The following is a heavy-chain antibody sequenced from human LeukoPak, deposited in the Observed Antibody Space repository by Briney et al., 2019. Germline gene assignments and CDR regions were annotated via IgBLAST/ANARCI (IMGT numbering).Heavy chain of an antibody. D-gene: IGHD2-2*01. Sequence: GGSLRLSRAASGFTFSSYAMSWVRQAPGKGLEWVSAISGSGGSTYYADSVKGRFTISRDNSKNTLYLQMNSLRAEDTAVYYCAKDVYCSSTSCYWGTRDYYGMDVWGQGTTVTVSS. CDR3: AKDVYCSSTSCYWGTRDYYGMDV. V-gene: IGHV3-23*01. J-gene: IGHJ6*02. CDR2: ISGSGGST. CDR1: GFTFSSYA.